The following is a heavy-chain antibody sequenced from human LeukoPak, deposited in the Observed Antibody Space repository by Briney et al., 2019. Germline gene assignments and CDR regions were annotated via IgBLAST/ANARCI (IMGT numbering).Heavy chain of an antibody. J-gene: IGHJ4*02. CDR2: INPNSGGT. D-gene: IGHD3-22*01. V-gene: IGHV1-2*02. Sequence: ASVKVSCKASGYTFTGYYMHWVRQAPGQGLEWMGWINPNSGGTNYAQKFQERVTITRDMSTSTAYMELSSLRSEDTAVYYCAAESVVVNKHYPFFDYWGQGTLVTVSS. CDR3: AAESVVVNKHYPFFDY. CDR1: GYTFTGYY.